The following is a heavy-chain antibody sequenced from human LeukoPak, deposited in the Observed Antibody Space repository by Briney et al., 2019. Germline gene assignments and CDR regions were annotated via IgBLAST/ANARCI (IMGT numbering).Heavy chain of an antibody. CDR3: ARAWIQLDYYFDY. V-gene: IGHV4-39*07. D-gene: IGHD5-18*01. Sequence: SETLSLTCTVSGGSISSSSYYWGWIRQPPGKGLEWIGSIYYSGSTNYNPSLKSRVTISVDTSKNQFSLKLSSVTAADTAVYYCARAWIQLDYYFDYWGQGTLVTVSS. J-gene: IGHJ4*02. CDR1: GGSISSSSYY. CDR2: IYYSGST.